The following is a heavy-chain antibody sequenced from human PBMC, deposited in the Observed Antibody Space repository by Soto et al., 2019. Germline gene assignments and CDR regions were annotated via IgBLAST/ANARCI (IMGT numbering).Heavy chain of an antibody. D-gene: IGHD6-13*01. J-gene: IGHJ4*02. CDR1: GGSITSNNW. Sequence: QVQLQESGPGLVKPSGTLSLTCAVSGGSITSNNWWSWVRQPPGKGLEWIGEIYYSGNTNYNPSLRGRVSMSVDKSQNQFALWLPSVTAADTAVYYCARGFGHTSSWYFDLWGQGILITVSS. V-gene: IGHV4-4*02. CDR3: ARGFGHTSSWYFDL. CDR2: IYYSGNT.